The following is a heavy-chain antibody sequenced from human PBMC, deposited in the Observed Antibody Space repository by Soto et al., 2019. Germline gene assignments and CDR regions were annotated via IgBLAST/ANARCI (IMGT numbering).Heavy chain of an antibody. CDR3: ARQKQLGYYYYGLDV. V-gene: IGHV5-51*01. J-gene: IGHJ6*02. Sequence: PGESLKISCKGSGYSFTNYWIVWVRQMPCKGLEWMGIIYPGDSDTKYSPSFQGQVTISADKSISTAYLQWSSLKASDTAMYYCARQKQLGYYYYGLDVWGQGTTVTVSS. CDR2: IYPGDSDT. D-gene: IGHD1-1*01. CDR1: GYSFTNYW.